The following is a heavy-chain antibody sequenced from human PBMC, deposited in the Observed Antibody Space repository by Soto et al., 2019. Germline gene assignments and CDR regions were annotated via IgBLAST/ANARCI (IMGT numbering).Heavy chain of an antibody. CDR2: INPSGGST. CDR1: GYTFTSYY. CDR3: ATYTGDKGTFDY. J-gene: IGHJ4*02. V-gene: IGHV1-46*01. D-gene: IGHD7-27*01. Sequence: ASVKVSCKASGYTFTSYYMHWVRQAPGQGLEWMGIINPSGGSTSYAQKFQGRVTMTRDTSTSTVYMELSSLRSEDTAVYYCATYTGDKGTFDYWGQGTLVTVSS.